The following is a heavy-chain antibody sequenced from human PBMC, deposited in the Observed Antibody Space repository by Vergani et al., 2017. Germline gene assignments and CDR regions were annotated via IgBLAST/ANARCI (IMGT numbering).Heavy chain of an antibody. CDR2: INPHSGGT. CDR1: GYTFTGYY. Sequence: QVQLVQSGAEVKKPGSSVKVSCKASGYTFTGYYMHWVRQAPGQGLEWMGWINPHSGGTNYAQKFQGRVTMTRDTSISTAYMELSRLRSDDTAVYYCAREEHDYGLLYYYYGMDVWGQGTTVTVSS. V-gene: IGHV1-2*02. D-gene: IGHD4-17*01. CDR3: AREEHDYGLLYYYYGMDV. J-gene: IGHJ6*02.